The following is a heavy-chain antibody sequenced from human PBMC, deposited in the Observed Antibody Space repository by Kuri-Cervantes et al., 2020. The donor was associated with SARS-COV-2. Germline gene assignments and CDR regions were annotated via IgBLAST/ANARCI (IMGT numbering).Heavy chain of an antibody. V-gene: IGHV3-74*01. D-gene: IGHD2-21*01. Sequence: GESLKISCAASGFTFSSYWMHWVRQAPGKGLVWVSRINSDGSSTSYADSVKGRFTISRDNAKNTLYLQMNSLRTEDTALYYCARDRVGVHDSWGQGTLVTVSS. CDR2: INSDGSST. CDR3: ARDRVGVHDS. J-gene: IGHJ4*02. CDR1: GFTFSSYW.